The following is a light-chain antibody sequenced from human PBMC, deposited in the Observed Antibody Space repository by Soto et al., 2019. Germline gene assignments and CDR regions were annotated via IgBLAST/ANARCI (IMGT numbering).Light chain of an antibody. CDR3: QQYNNWPPIT. J-gene: IGKJ5*01. CDR1: QSDTSI. V-gene: IGKV3-15*01. Sequence: PGERVTLSCRAIQSDTSIFLTWHHHKPGQAPSLLIYAPSSRATGIPARFSGSGSGTEFTLTISSLQSEDFAVYYCQQYNNWPPITFGQGTRLEIK. CDR2: APS.